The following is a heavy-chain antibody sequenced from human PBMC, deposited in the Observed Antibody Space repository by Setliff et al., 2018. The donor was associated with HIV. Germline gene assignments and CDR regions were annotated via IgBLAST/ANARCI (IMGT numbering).Heavy chain of an antibody. CDR2: IYSSGST. CDR3: ARAYFGSGIFY. J-gene: IGHJ4*02. V-gene: IGHV4-4*09. D-gene: IGHD3-10*01. Sequence: KTSETLSLTCTVSGGSISSYYWTWIRQPPGKGLEWLGHIYSSGSTNYNPSLKSRVTISVDTSKNQFSLKLYSVTAADTAVDYCARAYFGSGIFYWGQGTLVTVSS. CDR1: GGSISSYY.